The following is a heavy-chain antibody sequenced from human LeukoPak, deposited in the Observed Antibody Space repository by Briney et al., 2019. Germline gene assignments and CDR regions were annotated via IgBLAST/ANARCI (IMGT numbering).Heavy chain of an antibody. CDR3: AREHPSIVGATDYFDY. CDR1: GGSISSGSYY. CDR2: IYYSGST. Sequence: SETLSLTCTVSGGSISSGSYYWSWIRQPPGKGLEWIGYIYYSGSTNYNPSLKSRVTISVDTSKNQFSLKLSSVTAADTAVYYCAREHPSIVGATDYFDYWGQGTLVTVSS. V-gene: IGHV4-61*01. D-gene: IGHD1-26*01. J-gene: IGHJ4*02.